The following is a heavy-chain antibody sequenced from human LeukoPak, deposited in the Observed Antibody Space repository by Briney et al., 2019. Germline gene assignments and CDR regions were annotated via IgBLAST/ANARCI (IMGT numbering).Heavy chain of an antibody. Sequence: GGSLRLSCAASRFTFTSYAMSWVRQAPGKGLEWVSAISGSGGIAYYGDSVKGRFTISRDNSRKTLYLQMSSLRADDTAIYYCAKTAYSGGWGAFDIWGQGTMVTGSS. J-gene: IGHJ3*02. CDR2: ISGSGGIA. CDR1: RFTFTSYA. D-gene: IGHD6-19*01. V-gene: IGHV3-23*01. CDR3: AKTAYSGGWGAFDI.